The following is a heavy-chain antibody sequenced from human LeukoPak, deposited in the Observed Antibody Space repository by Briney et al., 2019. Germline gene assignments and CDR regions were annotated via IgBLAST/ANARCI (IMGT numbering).Heavy chain of an antibody. CDR3: AKAPEWLSYYFDY. V-gene: IGHV3-23*01. CDR1: GFTFSSYA. Sequence: GASLGLSCAASGFTFSSYAISWVRQAPGKGLEWVSAISGSGGSTYYADSVKGRFTISRDNSKNTLYLQMNSLRAEDTAVYYCAKAPEWLSYYFDYWGQGTLVTVSS. J-gene: IGHJ4*02. D-gene: IGHD3-3*01. CDR2: ISGSGGST.